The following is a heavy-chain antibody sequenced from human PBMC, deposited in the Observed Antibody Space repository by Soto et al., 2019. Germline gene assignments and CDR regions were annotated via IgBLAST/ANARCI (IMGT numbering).Heavy chain of an antibody. CDR1: GFTFSSNL. CDR2: INSDGSIT. CDR3: ARGSSSWYVSFDY. J-gene: IGHJ4*02. V-gene: IGHV3-74*01. D-gene: IGHD6-13*01. Sequence: GGSLRLSCAASGFTFSSNLMHWVRQAPGKGLVWVSRINSDGSITSYADSVKGQFTISRDNAKNTLYLQMNSLRADDTAVYYCARGSSSWYVSFDYWGQGMLVTVSS.